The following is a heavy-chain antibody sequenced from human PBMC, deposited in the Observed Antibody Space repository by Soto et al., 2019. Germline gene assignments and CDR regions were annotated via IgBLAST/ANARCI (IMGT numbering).Heavy chain of an antibody. CDR3: AREGYYDNLTGWYPPVVAY. CDR2: INHSGST. D-gene: IGHD3-9*01. J-gene: IGHJ4*02. V-gene: IGHV4-34*01. CDR1: GGSFSDSY. Sequence: SETLSLTCAVSGGSFSDSYWSWIRQPPGKGLEWIGEINHSGSTNYNPSLKSRVTISVDASKNQFSLNVSSVTAADTAVYYCAREGYYDNLTGWYPPVVAYWGQGTLVTVSS.